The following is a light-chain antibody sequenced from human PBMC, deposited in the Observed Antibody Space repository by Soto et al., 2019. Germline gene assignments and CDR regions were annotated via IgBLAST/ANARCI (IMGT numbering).Light chain of an antibody. CDR3: MQCTHWPPIT. Sequence: DVVMTQSPLSLAVTLGQPASISCRSRQSLVYSDGNTYLNGFQQRPGQSPRRLIYKVSTRDSGVPDRFSGSGSGTDFTLKISRVEAEDVGVYYGMQCTHWPPITFGQGTRLEIK. CDR1: QSLVYSDGNTY. V-gene: IGKV2-30*01. J-gene: IGKJ5*01. CDR2: KVS.